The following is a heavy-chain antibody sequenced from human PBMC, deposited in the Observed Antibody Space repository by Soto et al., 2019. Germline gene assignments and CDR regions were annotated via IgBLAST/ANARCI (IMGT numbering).Heavy chain of an antibody. Sequence: QLQLQESGSGLVKPSQTLSLTCAVSGGSISSGGYSWSWIRQPPGKGLEWIGYIYHSGSTYYNPSLKSRVPLSVDRSKNQFSLKLSSVTAADTAVYYCASYNSSSSNFDYWGQGTLVTVSS. J-gene: IGHJ4*02. CDR2: IYHSGST. D-gene: IGHD6-6*01. CDR3: ASYNSSSSNFDY. CDR1: GGSISSGGYS. V-gene: IGHV4-30-2*01.